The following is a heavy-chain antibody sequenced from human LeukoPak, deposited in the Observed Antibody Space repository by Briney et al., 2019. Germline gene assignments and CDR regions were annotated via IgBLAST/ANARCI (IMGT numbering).Heavy chain of an antibody. CDR3: ARGIIGMVRGVIVVSGFDP. J-gene: IGHJ5*02. D-gene: IGHD3-10*01. CDR2: INHSGST. V-gene: IGHV4-34*01. CDR1: GGSSSGYY. Sequence: SETLSLTCAVYGGSSSGYYWSWIRQPPGKGLEWIGEINHSGSTNYNPSLKSRVTISVDTSKNQFSLKLSSVTAADTAVYYCARGIIGMVRGVIVVSGFDPWGQGTLVTVSS.